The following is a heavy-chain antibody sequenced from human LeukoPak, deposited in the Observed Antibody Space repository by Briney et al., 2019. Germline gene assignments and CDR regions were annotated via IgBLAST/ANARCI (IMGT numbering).Heavy chain of an antibody. J-gene: IGHJ4*02. D-gene: IGHD3-22*01. Sequence: GASVTVSCKASGYTFSGHYLHWVRQAPGQGLEWMGQINPNTGVTQYTENFQGRVTMTRDTSISTAYMELSRLRSDDTAVYYCARGWSSGYYYVGYWGQGTLVTVSS. CDR2: INPNTGVT. CDR1: GYTFSGHY. V-gene: IGHV1-2*06. CDR3: ARGWSSGYYYVGY.